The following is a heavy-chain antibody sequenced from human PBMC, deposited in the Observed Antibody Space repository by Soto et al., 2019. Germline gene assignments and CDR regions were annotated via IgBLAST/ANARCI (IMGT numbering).Heavy chain of an antibody. D-gene: IGHD2-21*02. J-gene: IGHJ5*02. CDR1: GYTFTNYA. CDR2: INAGNGNT. Sequence: ASVKVSCKASGYTFTNYAIHWVRQAPGQRLEWMGWINAGNGNTKYSQKFQGRVTITRDTSASTAYMELSSLRSEDTAVYYCARIETGRVVTRPNWLDPWGQGTLVTSPQ. CDR3: ARIETGRVVTRPNWLDP. V-gene: IGHV1-3*01.